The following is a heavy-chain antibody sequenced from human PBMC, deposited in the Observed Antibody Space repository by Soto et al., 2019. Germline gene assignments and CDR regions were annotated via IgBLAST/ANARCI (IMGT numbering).Heavy chain of an antibody. D-gene: IGHD3-10*01. V-gene: IGHV4-4*02. J-gene: IGHJ4*02. Sequence: LALTCAVSGGSISTDNWWSWVRQPPGKGLEWIGEMYHSGDSNFNPSLKSRVTISVDKSKNQFSMQMASVTAADTALYYCTRASASSMLRGVVINWGRGTQVTVSS. CDR3: TRASASSMLRGVVIN. CDR1: GGSISTDNW. CDR2: MYHSGDS.